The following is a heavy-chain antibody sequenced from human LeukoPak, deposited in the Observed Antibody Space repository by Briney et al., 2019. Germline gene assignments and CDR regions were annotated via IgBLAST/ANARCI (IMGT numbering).Heavy chain of an antibody. V-gene: IGHV3-7*01. CDR2: IKLDGSDK. CDR1: GFTFRNYW. J-gene: IGHJ4*02. CDR3: ARVGQWLPDY. Sequence: GGSLRLSCAASGFTFRNYWMSWVRQAPGKGLEWVANIKLDGSDKYYVDSVKGRFTISRDNAKNSVYLQMNSLRAEDTAVYYCARVGQWLPDYWGQGTLVTVPS. D-gene: IGHD6-19*01.